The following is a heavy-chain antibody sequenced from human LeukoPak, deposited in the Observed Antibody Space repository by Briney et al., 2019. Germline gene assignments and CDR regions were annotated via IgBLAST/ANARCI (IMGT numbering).Heavy chain of an antibody. V-gene: IGHV4-38-2*02. J-gene: IGHJ5*02. CDR2: IYHSGST. D-gene: IGHD2-15*01. CDR1: GYSISSGYY. CDR3: ARSPPLVVVAATWFDP. Sequence: SETLSLTCTVSGYSISSGYYWGWIRQPPGQGLEWIGSIYHSGSTYYNPSLRSRVTISVDTSKNQFSLKLSSVTAADTAVYYCARSPPLVVVAATWFDPWGQGTLVTVSS.